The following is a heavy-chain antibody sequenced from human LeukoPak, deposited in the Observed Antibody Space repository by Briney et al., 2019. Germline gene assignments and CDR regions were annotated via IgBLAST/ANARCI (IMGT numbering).Heavy chain of an antibody. Sequence: GGSLRLSCAASGFIFSSYGMHWVRQAPGKGLEWVAFIRYDGSSKYYADSVKGRFTVSRDNSKNTLYLQMNSLRAEDTAVYYCAKEVPAAISNWFDPWGQGTLVTVSS. CDR3: AKEVPAAISNWFDP. D-gene: IGHD2-2*01. V-gene: IGHV3-30*02. CDR2: IRYDGSSK. CDR1: GFIFSSYG. J-gene: IGHJ5*02.